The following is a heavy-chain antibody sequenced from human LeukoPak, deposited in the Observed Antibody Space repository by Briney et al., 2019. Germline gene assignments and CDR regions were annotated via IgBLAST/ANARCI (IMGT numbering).Heavy chain of an antibody. CDR3: AKVRSLRRLHLYYFDY. J-gene: IGHJ4*02. Sequence: GGSLRLSCAASGFTFSSYAMSWVRQAPGKGLEWVSAISGSGGSPYYADSVKGRFTISRDNSKNTLYLQMNSLRAEDTAVYYCAKVRSLRRLHLYYFDYWGQGTLVTVSS. D-gene: IGHD6-6*01. V-gene: IGHV3-23*01. CDR2: ISGSGGSP. CDR1: GFTFSSYA.